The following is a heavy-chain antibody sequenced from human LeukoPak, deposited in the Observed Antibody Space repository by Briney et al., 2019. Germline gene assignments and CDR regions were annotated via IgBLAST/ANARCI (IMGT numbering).Heavy chain of an antibody. CDR2: MNPNSGNT. CDR3: ASDYYDSSGYYPFDY. V-gene: IGHV1-8*03. Sequence: VASVKVSCKASGYTFTSYDINWVRQATGQGLEWMGWMNPNSGNTGYAQKFQGRVTITRNTSISTAYMELSSLRSEDTAVYYCASDYYDSSGYYPFDYWGQGTLVTVSS. D-gene: IGHD3-22*01. CDR1: GYTFTSYD. J-gene: IGHJ4*02.